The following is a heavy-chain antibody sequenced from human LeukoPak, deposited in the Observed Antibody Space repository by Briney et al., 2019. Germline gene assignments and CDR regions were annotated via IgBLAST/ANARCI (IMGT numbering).Heavy chain of an antibody. CDR1: GFTFSNYA. J-gene: IGHJ3*02. V-gene: IGHV3-23*01. CDR2: ISATT. D-gene: IGHD6-19*01. CDR3: ARPAGIAVAGTDAFDI. Sequence: GGSLRLSCAASGFTFSNYAMSWVRQAPGKGLEWVSTISATTYYADSVKGRFTISRDNSKNTLYLQMNSLRAEDTAVYYCARPAGIAVAGTDAFDIWGQGTMVTVSS.